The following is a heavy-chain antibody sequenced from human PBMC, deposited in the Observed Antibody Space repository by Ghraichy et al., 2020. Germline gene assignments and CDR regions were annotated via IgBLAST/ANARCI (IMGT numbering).Heavy chain of an antibody. CDR1: GGSISSYY. CDR3: ARHGYYGSGSYYGAFDY. Sequence: ETLSLTCTVSGGSISSYYWSWIRQPPGKGLEWIGYIYYSGSTKYNPSLESRVTISVDTSKNQFSLRLRSVTAADTAVYYCARHGYYGSGSYYGAFDYWGQGTLATVSS. V-gene: IGHV4-59*08. D-gene: IGHD3-10*01. J-gene: IGHJ4*02. CDR2: IYYSGST.